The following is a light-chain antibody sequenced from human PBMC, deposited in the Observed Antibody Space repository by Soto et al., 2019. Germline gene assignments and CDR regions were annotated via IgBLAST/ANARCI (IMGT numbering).Light chain of an antibody. V-gene: IGKV3-15*01. J-gene: IGKJ2*01. CDR3: QQYNKWPPYT. CDR2: GAS. CDR1: QSVSSN. Sequence: EIVMTQSPATLSVSPGERATLSYRASQSVSSNLAWYQQKPGQAPRLLIYGASTRLTGIPARFSGSGSGTEFTLSLSSLQSEDFAVYYCQQYNKWPPYTFGQGTKLEIK.